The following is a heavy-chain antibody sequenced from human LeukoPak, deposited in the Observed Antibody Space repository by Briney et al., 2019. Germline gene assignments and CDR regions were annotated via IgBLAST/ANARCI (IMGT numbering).Heavy chain of an antibody. D-gene: IGHD1-26*01. CDR3: ARGSEWEPLYYFDY. CDR2: ISSSSGYI. CDR1: GSTFSIYN. J-gene: IGHJ4*02. V-gene: IGHV3-21*06. Sequence: GGSLRLSCAASGSTFSIYNMNWVRQTPGKGLEWVSLISSSSGYIYYTDSVKGRFTISRDNAKNSLYLQMNSLRAEDSAAYYCARGSEWEPLYYFDYWGQGSLVTVSS.